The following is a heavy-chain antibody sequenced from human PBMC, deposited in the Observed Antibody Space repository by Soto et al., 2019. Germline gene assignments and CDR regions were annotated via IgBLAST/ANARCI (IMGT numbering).Heavy chain of an antibody. CDR2: IYWDDDK. J-gene: IGHJ5*02. V-gene: IGHV2-5*02. CDR3: AHRVRAGSCYSCNWFDP. D-gene: IGHD2-2*01. Sequence: SGPTLVKPTPTLTLTCTFSGFSLSTSGVGVGWIRQPPGKALEWLALIYWDDDKRYSPSLKSRLTITKDTSKNQVVLTMTNMDPVDTATYYCAHRVRAGSCYSCNWFDPWGQGTLVTVSS. CDR1: GFSLSTSGVG.